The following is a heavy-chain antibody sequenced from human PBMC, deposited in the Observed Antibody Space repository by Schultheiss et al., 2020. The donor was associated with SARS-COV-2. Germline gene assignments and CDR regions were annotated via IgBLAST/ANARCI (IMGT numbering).Heavy chain of an antibody. CDR2: INPNSGGT. Sequence: ASVKVSCKASGYTFTGYYMHWVRQAPGQGLEWMGWINPNSGGTNYAQKFQGRVTMTRDTSISTAYMELSRLRSDDTAVYYCARTNRDIVVVPAAEDYYYMDVWGKGTTVTVSS. V-gene: IGHV1-2*02. J-gene: IGHJ6*03. CDR3: ARTNRDIVVVPAAEDYYYMDV. D-gene: IGHD2-2*01. CDR1: GYTFTGYY.